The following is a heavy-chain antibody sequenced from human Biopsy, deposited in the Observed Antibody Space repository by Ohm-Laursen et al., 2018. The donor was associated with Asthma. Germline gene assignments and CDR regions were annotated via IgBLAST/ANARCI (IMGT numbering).Heavy chain of an antibody. CDR3: TTYTGSYKLDY. J-gene: IGHJ4*02. D-gene: IGHD1-26*01. Sequence: SLRLSCAASGFTFSNAWMSWVRQAPGKGLEWVGRIKSKTDGGTTDYAAPVKGRFTISRDDSKTTLYLQMNRLKTEDTAVYYCTTYTGSYKLDYWGQGTLVTVSS. V-gene: IGHV3-15*01. CDR1: GFTFSNAW. CDR2: IKSKTDGGTT.